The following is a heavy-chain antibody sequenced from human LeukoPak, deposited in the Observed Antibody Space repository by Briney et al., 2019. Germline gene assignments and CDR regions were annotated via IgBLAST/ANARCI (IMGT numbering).Heavy chain of an antibody. CDR3: ARGLTGGLDF. CDR1: GFTFSSYA. D-gene: IGHD7-27*01. V-gene: IGHV3-13*01. CDR2: VGATGVT. Sequence: GGSLRLSCAASGFTFSSYAMSWVRHTTGKGLEWVSSVGATGVTYYAGSVKGRFTISRENAKESLYLQMHSLRAGDSAVYYCARGLTGGLDFRGQGTLVTVSS. J-gene: IGHJ4*02.